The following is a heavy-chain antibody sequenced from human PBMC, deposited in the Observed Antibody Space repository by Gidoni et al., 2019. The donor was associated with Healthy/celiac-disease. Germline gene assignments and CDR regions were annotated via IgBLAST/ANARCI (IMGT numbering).Heavy chain of an antibody. V-gene: IGHV4-59*01. CDR2: IYYSGST. CDR1: AGSISSYY. Sequence: QVQLQESGPGLVKPSETLSLTCTVSAGSISSYYWSWIRQPPGKGLEWIGYIYYSGSTNYNPSLKSRVTISVDTSKNQFSLKLSSVTAADTAVYYCARLAAHYWYFDLWGRGTLVTVSS. CDR3: ARLAAHYWYFDL. D-gene: IGHD6-6*01. J-gene: IGHJ2*01.